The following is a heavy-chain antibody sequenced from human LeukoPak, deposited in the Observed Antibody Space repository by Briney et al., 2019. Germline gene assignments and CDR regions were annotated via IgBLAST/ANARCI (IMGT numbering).Heavy chain of an antibody. V-gene: IGHV3-30*18. D-gene: IGHD6-13*01. J-gene: IGHJ4*02. Sequence: GGSLRLSCAASGFTFSSYGMHWVRQAQGKGLEWVAVISYDGSNKYYADSVKGRLTISRDNSKNTLYLQMNSLRAEDTAVYYCAKASSSWYSDFDYWGRGTLVTVSS. CDR3: AKASSSWYSDFDY. CDR1: GFTFSSYG. CDR2: ISYDGSNK.